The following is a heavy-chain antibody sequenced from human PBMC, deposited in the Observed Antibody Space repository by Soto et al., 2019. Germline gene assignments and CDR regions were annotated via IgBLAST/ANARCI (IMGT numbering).Heavy chain of an antibody. Sequence: PSETLSLTCTVSGRSISSYYWSWIRQSPEKGLEWIGYIHYSGSTKSNPSLKSRVTISVDTSRNQVSLKLSSVTAADSAVYFCARARYQLLQPYYYGMDVWGQGTTVTVSS. V-gene: IGHV4-59*01. CDR1: GRSISSYY. CDR3: ARARYQLLQPYYYGMDV. CDR2: IHYSGST. J-gene: IGHJ6*02. D-gene: IGHD1-1*01.